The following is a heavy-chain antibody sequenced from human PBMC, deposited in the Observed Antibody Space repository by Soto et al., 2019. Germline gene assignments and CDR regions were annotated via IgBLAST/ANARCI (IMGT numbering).Heavy chain of an antibody. CDR3: VRDSLKGLS. D-gene: IGHD2-2*01. Sequence: EVQLVESGGGLVQPGGSLRLSCAASGFTFSSYDMHWVRQATGKGLEWVSAIYSGGNTYNADSVKGRFTISRDNSKNTLYLQMNSLRVEDTAMYYCVRDSLKGLSWGQGTLVTVSS. V-gene: IGHV3-13*01. J-gene: IGHJ5*02. CDR1: GFTFSSYD. CDR2: IYSGGNT.